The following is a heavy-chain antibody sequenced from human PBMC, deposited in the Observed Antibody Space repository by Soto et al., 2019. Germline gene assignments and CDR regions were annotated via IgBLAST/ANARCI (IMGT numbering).Heavy chain of an antibody. V-gene: IGHV3-7*04. J-gene: IGHJ4*02. CDR3: SGGVGDAF. D-gene: IGHD1-26*01. Sequence: EVHLVESGGGLVQTGGSLRLSCAIFESTVSRDWMNWVRQAPGKGLEWVAHINQDGSEKYYVDSVKGRFTISRDNAKKSLYLQMNCLRPADTAMYYCSGGVGDAFWGRGTLVTVSS. CDR1: ESTVSRDW. CDR2: INQDGSEK.